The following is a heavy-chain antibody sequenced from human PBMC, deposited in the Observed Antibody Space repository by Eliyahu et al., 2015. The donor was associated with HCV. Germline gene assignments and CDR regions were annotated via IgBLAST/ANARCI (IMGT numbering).Heavy chain of an antibody. CDR3: VRSSAPDSTNWFDP. Sequence: QLQLQESGSGLVKPSQTLSLTCAVSGGSISSGGYSWSWIRQPPGKGLEWIAYIYHSGSTNYNPSLKSRVTISVDRSKNQFSLKLSSVTAADTAVYYCVRSSAPDSTNWFDPWGQGTLVTVSS. CDR1: GGSISSGGYS. CDR2: IYHSGST. J-gene: IGHJ5*02. V-gene: IGHV4-30-2*01. D-gene: IGHD3-3*01.